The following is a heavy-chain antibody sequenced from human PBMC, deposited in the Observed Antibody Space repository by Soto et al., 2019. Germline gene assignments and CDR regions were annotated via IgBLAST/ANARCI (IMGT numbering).Heavy chain of an antibody. CDR1: GFTLSSYG. CDR2: ISYDGSNK. V-gene: IGHV3-30*18. Sequence: GGSLRLSCAASGFTLSSYGRHWVGQAPGKGLEWVAVISYDGSNKYYADSVKGRFTISRDNSKNTLYLQMNSLRAEDTAVYYCAKPLRDFWSGYYYYYGMDVWGQGTTVTVSS. CDR3: AKPLRDFWSGYYYYYGMDV. D-gene: IGHD3-3*01. J-gene: IGHJ6*02.